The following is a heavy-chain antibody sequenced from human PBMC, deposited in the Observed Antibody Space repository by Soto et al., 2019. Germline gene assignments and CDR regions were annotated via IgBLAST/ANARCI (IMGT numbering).Heavy chain of an antibody. CDR2: ISYDGSNK. CDR1: GFTFSSYG. Sequence: QPGGSMRLSCAASGFTFSSYGMHWVRQAPGKGLEWVAVISYDGSNKYYADSVKGRFTISRDNSKNTLYLQMNSLRAEDTAVYYCAKDNLNLGMDVWGQGTTVTVSS. J-gene: IGHJ6*02. CDR3: AKDNLNLGMDV. V-gene: IGHV3-30*18.